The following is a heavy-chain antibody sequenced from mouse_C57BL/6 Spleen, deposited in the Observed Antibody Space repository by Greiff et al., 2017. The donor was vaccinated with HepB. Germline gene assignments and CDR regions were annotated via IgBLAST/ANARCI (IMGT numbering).Heavy chain of an antibody. J-gene: IGHJ3*01. D-gene: IGHD1-1*01. V-gene: IGHV1-69*01. CDR2: IDPSDSYT. Sequence: VKQSCKASGYTFPSYWMHWVKQRPGQGLEWIGEIDPSDSYTNYNQKFKGKSTLTVDKSSSTAYMQLSSLTSEDSAVYYCARGTGSSYSWFAYWGQGTLVTVSA. CDR3: ARGTGSSYSWFAY. CDR1: GYTFPSYW.